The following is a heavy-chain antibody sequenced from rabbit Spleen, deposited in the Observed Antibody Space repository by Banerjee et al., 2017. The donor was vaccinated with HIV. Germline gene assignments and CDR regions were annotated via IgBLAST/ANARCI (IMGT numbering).Heavy chain of an antibody. CDR1: GFSFSSSYY. D-gene: IGHD8-1*01. CDR2: IYTGGSGST. J-gene: IGHJ6*01. Sequence: QSLEESGGGLVKPGASLTLTCTASGFSFSSSYYMCWVRQAPGKGLEWIACIYTGGSGSTAYASWAKGRFTISKTSSTTVTLQLNSLTAADTATYFCARDSGTSFSTYGMDLWGPGTLVTVS. CDR3: ARDSGTSFSTYGMDL. V-gene: IGHV1S40*01.